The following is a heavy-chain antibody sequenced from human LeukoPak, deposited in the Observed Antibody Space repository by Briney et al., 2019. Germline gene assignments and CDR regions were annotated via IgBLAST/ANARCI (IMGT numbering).Heavy chain of an antibody. Sequence: VASVKVSCKASGYTFTSYGISGVRQAPGQGLEWMGWISAYNGNTNYAQKLQGRVTMTTDTSTSTAYMELRSLRSDDTAVYYCARIPETYYYDSSYYFDYWGQGTLVTVSS. V-gene: IGHV1-18*01. CDR2: ISAYNGNT. CDR3: ARIPETYYYDSSYYFDY. J-gene: IGHJ4*02. CDR1: GYTFTSYG. D-gene: IGHD3-22*01.